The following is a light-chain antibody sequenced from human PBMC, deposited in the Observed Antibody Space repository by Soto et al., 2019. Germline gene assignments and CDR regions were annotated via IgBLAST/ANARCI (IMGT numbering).Light chain of an antibody. CDR2: EVS. CDR1: NSDVGSYNL. V-gene: IGLV2-23*02. J-gene: IGLJ1*01. Sequence: QSALTQPASVSGSPGQSITISCTGTNSDVGSYNLVSWYQQHPGKAPKLMIYEVSKRPSGFSNRFSGSKSGNTASLTISGLQAGDEADYYCSSYAGSSTYVFGTGTKVTVL. CDR3: SSYAGSSTYV.